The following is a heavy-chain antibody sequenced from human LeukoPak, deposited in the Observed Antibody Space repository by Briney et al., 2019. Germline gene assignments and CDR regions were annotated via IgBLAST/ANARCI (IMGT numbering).Heavy chain of an antibody. Sequence: GGSLRLSCAASGFTFSSYWMSWVRQAPGKGLEWVANIKQDGSEKYYVDSVKGRFTISRDNAKNSLYLQMNSLRAEDTAVYYCARDRYDFWSGYPDAFDIWGQGTMVTVSS. CDR2: IKQDGSEK. D-gene: IGHD3-3*01. CDR3: ARDRYDFWSGYPDAFDI. J-gene: IGHJ3*02. V-gene: IGHV3-7*01. CDR1: GFTFSSYW.